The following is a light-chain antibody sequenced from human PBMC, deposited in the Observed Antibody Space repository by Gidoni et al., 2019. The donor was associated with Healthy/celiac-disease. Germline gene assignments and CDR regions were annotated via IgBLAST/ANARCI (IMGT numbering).Light chain of an antibody. CDR3: QQYNNWPPFT. J-gene: IGKJ3*01. V-gene: IGKV3-15*01. CDR2: GAS. CDR1: QSVSSN. Sequence: EIVMTQSPATLSVSPGERATLSCRASQSVSSNLAWYQQQPGQAPRLLISGASTRATGIPARFSGSGSGTEFTLTISSLQSEDFAVYSCQQYNNWPPFTFGPGTKVDIK.